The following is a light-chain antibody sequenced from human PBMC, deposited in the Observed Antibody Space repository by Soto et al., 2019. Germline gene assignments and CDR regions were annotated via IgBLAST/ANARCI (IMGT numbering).Light chain of an antibody. J-gene: IGKJ2*01. V-gene: IGKV3-11*01. CDR1: RSVRGS. CDR3: QQRSNWPPT. Sequence: EFGLHRSPPTLSFFPGERPTPSSGPGRSVRGSLAWYQQKPGQAPRLLIYDASNRATGIPARFSGSGSGTDFTLTISSLEPEDFAVYYCQQRSNWPPTFGQGTKLEIK. CDR2: DAS.